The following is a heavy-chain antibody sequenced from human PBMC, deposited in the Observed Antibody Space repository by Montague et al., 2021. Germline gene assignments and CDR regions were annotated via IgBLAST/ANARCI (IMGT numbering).Heavy chain of an antibody. CDR2: MYYSGST. V-gene: IGHV4-31*03. J-gene: IGHJ4*02. Sequence: TLSLTCNVSGDSLSSVGYSWTWIRQHPGKGLEWIGYMYYSGSTYYNPSSKSRVTISGDTSKNHFSLRLTSVTAADTAVYYCARGRLATGDFDYWGQGTLVTVSS. CDR3: ARGRLATGDFDY. D-gene: IGHD6-13*01. CDR1: GDSLSSVGYS.